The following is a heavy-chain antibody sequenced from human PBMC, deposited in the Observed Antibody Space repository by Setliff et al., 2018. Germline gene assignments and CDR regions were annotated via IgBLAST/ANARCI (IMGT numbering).Heavy chain of an antibody. J-gene: IGHJ4*02. V-gene: IGHV3-74*01. CDR1: GFPLGDYG. D-gene: IGHD3-10*01. Sequence: GGSLRLSCVGSGFPLGDYGMDWVRQTPGKGLVWVSRIDNDGTITDYADSVRGRFTISRDNAKNTLVLHMNSLRAEDTAIYYCTRDIGGREGYWGQGTLVTVSS. CDR2: IDNDGTIT. CDR3: TRDIGGREGY.